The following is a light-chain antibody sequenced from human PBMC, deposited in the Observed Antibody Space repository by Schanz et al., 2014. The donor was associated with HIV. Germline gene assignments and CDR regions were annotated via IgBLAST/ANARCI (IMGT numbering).Light chain of an antibody. Sequence: QSALTQPASVSGSPGQSITISCTGTSIDAGGYNYVSWYQQHPGKAPKLMIYDVSYRPSGISNRFSGSKSGSTASLTISGLQAEDESDYFCCSYAGSGIPVVFGGGTKLTVL. CDR3: CSYAGSGIPVV. CDR2: DVS. V-gene: IGLV2-14*03. CDR1: SIDAGGYNY. J-gene: IGLJ2*01.